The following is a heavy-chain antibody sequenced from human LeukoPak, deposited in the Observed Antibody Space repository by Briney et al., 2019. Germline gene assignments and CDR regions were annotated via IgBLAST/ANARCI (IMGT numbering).Heavy chain of an antibody. Sequence: SETLSLTCIVSGDSVSGHYWSWIRQAPGKGLECIGYIQVNGDTNYNPSLKDRGTLSLDTSKNQFSLRLRSVTAADTAVYYCARTARYFDSWGPGTLVTVSS. CDR1: GDSVSGHY. J-gene: IGHJ4*02. CDR2: IQVNGDT. D-gene: IGHD2-15*01. CDR3: ARTARYFDS. V-gene: IGHV4-4*09.